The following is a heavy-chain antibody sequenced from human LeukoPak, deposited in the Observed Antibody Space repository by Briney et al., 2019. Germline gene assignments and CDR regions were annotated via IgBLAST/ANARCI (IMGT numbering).Heavy chain of an antibody. D-gene: IGHD6-19*01. V-gene: IGHV1-69*13. CDR1: GGTFSSYA. CDR3: ARDRGDYSSGWYEHFQH. J-gene: IGHJ1*01. CDR2: IIPIFGTA. Sequence: ASVKVSCKASGGTFSSYAISWVRQAPGQGLEWMGGIIPIFGTANYAQKFQGRVTITADESTSTAYMELSSLRSEDTAVYYCARDRGDYSSGWYEHFQHWGQGTLVTVSS.